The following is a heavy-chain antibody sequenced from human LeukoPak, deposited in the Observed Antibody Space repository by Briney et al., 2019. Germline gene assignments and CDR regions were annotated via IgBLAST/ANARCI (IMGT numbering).Heavy chain of an antibody. CDR2: IYYSGST. CDR3: ARTMEDSSGYPFDY. D-gene: IGHD3-22*01. V-gene: IGHV4-59*01. J-gene: IGHJ4*02. CDR1: GGSISSYY. Sequence: SETLSLTCTVSGGSISSYYWSWIRQPPGKGLQWIGYIYYSGSTTYNPSLKSRVTISVDTSKNQFSLKLSSVTAADTAVYYCARTMEDSSGYPFDYWGQGTLVTVSS.